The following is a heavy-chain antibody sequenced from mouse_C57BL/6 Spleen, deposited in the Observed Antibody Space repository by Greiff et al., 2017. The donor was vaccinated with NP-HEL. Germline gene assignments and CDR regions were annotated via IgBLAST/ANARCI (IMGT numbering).Heavy chain of an antibody. CDR2: INPGSGGT. D-gene: IGHD1-1*01. CDR1: GYAFTNYL. Sequence: QVQLQQSGAELVRPGTSVKVSCKASGYAFTNYLIEWVKLRPGQGLEWIGVINPGSGGTNYNEKFKGKATLTADKSSSTAYMQLSSLTSEDSAVYFCARSDYGSSHYWYFDVWGTGTTVTVSS. J-gene: IGHJ1*03. V-gene: IGHV1-54*01. CDR3: ARSDYGSSHYWYFDV.